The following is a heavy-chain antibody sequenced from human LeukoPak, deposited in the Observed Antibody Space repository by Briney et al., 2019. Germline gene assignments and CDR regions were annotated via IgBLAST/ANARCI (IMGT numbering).Heavy chain of an antibody. D-gene: IGHD6-19*01. V-gene: IGHV7-4-1*02. CDR2: VNTNTGNP. CDR3: ARRGAGYSSPFDY. Sequence: ASVKVSCKASGYTFTNYYMHWVRQAPGQGLEWMGWVNTNTGNPTYAQGVTGRFGFSLDTTVGTAYLLISSLKAEGTAVYYCARRGAGYSSPFDYWGQGTLLTVSS. J-gene: IGHJ4*02. CDR1: GYTFTNYY.